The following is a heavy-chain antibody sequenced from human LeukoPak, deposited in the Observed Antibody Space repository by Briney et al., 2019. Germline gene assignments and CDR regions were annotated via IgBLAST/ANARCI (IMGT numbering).Heavy chain of an antibody. V-gene: IGHV3-7*05. J-gene: IGHJ4*02. Sequence: GGSLRLSCAASGFTFSTYWMSWVRQAPGKGLEWVANIQSHGGAQYYMDSVKGRFTLSRDNAKNSLYLQVNSLRAEDTAVYYCARPTVAAAGNFEYWGQGTLVTVSS. CDR3: ARPTVAAAGNFEY. CDR2: IQSHGGAQ. D-gene: IGHD6-13*01. CDR1: GFTFSTYW.